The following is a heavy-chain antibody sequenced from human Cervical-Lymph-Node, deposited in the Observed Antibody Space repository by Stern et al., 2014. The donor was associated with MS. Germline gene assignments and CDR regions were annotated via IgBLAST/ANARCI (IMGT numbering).Heavy chain of an antibody. CDR1: GYTFTGFF. CDR3: ARGYPFFDN. D-gene: IGHD2-15*01. CDR2: INPNTGVT. Sequence: MQLVESGAEVKTPGASVKVSCTASGYTFTGFFLHWVRQAPGQGLEWVGWINPNTGVTKSAQKFQGWVTLTRDTSINTVYMELNRLKSDDTAVFYCARGYPFFDNWGQGTLVTVSS. J-gene: IGHJ4*02. V-gene: IGHV1-2*04.